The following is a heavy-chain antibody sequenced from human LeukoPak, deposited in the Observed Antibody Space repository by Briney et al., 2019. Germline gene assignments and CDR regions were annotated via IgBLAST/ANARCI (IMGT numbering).Heavy chain of an antibody. CDR2: SNYRGST. D-gene: IGHD3-9*01. J-gene: IGHJ2*01. Sequence: SETLSLTRTVSGGSISSYYWSWIRQPPGKGLEWIGYSNYRGSTDYNPSLKSRVTFSVDTSKNQFSLRLSSVTAADTAVYYCGRRTYYDTLTGYNYWYFDLWGRGTLVTVSS. CDR1: GGSISSYY. V-gene: IGHV4-59*01. CDR3: GRRTYYDTLTGYNYWYFDL.